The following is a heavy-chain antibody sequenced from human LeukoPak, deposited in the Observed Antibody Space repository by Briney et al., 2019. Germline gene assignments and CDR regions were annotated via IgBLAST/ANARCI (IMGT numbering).Heavy chain of an antibody. CDR1: GGSISSYY. V-gene: IGHV4-59*01. D-gene: IGHD4-11*01. CDR2: IYYSGST. J-gene: IGHJ4*02. Sequence: SETLSLTCTVSGGSISSYYWSWIRQPPGKGLEWIGYIYYSGSTNYNPSLKSRVTISVDTSKNQFSLKLSSVTAADTAVYYCARDGLGGQDSNYDLGLDPWGQGTLVTVSS. CDR3: ARDGLGGQDSNYDLGLDP.